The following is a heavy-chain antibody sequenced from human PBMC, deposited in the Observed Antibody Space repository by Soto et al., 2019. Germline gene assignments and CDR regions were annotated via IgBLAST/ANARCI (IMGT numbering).Heavy chain of an antibody. CDR2: INAGNGDT. J-gene: IGHJ4*02. CDR3: TRVAGQGSSSLEYY. CDR1: GYAFINYA. D-gene: IGHD6-19*01. V-gene: IGHV1-3*01. Sequence: QVQLVQSGAEVKKPGASVKVSCKASGYAFINYAMHWVRQAPGQRLEWMGWINAGNGDTEYSQKCQGRVTFTRDTAASTAYMELSSLRSEDTAVYYCTRVAGQGSSSLEYYWGQGTLVTVSS.